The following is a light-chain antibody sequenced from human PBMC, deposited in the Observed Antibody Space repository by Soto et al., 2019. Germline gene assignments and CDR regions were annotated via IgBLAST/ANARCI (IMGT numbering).Light chain of an antibody. CDR2: YAS. J-gene: IGKJ3*01. CDR1: ESVHRN. Sequence: EMVMTQSPATLSVSPGERVTLSCRASESVHRNLAWYQQKPGQGPSLLIYYASTRATGVPDRFTGSGSGTEITLTISSLQSEDSGVYLCQHYNNWPPTFGPGTKVEIK. CDR3: QHYNNWPPT. V-gene: IGKV3-15*01.